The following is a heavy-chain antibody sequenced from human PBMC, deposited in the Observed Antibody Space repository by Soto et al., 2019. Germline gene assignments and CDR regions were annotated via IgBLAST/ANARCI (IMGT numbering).Heavy chain of an antibody. D-gene: IGHD1-1*01. CDR3: ARGETTVTPHFDY. J-gene: IGHJ4*02. V-gene: IGHV3-21*01. CDR2: ISSTSTYI. CDR1: GFPFSSYT. Sequence: EVQLVESGGGLVKPGGSLRLSCAASGFPFSSYTMNWVRQAPGKGLEWVSSISSTSTYIYYRDSVKGRFTISRDNTKNSLYLQMNSMKAKDTADYYCARGETTVTPHFDYWGQGTLVTLSS.